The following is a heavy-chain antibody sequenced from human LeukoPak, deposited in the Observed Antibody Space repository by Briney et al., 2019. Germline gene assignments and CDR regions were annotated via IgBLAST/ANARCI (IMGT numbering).Heavy chain of an antibody. CDR3: ATDLKGAAATPTVFDY. CDR2: FDPEDGET. CDR1: GYTLTELS. V-gene: IGHV1-24*01. J-gene: IGHJ4*02. Sequence: PSVNVSCKVSGYTLTELSMHWVRQAPGKGLEWMGGFDPEDGETIYAQKFQGRVTMTEDTSTDTAYMELSSLRSEDTAVYYCATDLKGAAATPTVFDYWGQATLVTVSS. D-gene: IGHD6-13*01.